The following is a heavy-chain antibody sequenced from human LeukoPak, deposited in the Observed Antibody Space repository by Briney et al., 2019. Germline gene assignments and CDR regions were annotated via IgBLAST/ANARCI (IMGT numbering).Heavy chain of an antibody. CDR3: ARGDSYGSGRHTWDY. Sequence: SETLSLTRTVSGGSISSYYWSWIRQPPGKGLEWIGHIYYSGSTNYNPSLKSRVTISVDTSKNQFSLKLSSVTAADTAVYYSARGDSYGSGRHTWDYWGQGTLVTVSS. V-gene: IGHV4-59*01. D-gene: IGHD3-10*01. CDR2: IYYSGST. CDR1: GGSISSYY. J-gene: IGHJ4*02.